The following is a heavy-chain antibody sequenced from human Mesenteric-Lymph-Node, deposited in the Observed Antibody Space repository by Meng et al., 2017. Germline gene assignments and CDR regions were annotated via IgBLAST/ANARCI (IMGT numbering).Heavy chain of an antibody. V-gene: IGHV4-30-4*01. CDR3: ARVGWRQWSFDL. CDR2: IYYSGST. Sequence: VRRQESGPGLVKSSQTLSLTCTVSGGSISSGDYYWSWIRQPPGKGLELIGHIYYSGSTSYNPSLKSRVTISVDTSNNQFSLKLSSVTAADTAVYYCARVGWRQWSFDLWGRGTLVTVSS. D-gene: IGHD5-18*01. CDR1: GGSISSGDYY. J-gene: IGHJ2*01.